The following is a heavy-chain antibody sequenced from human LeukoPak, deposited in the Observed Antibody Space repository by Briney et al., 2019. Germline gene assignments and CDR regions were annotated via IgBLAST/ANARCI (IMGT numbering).Heavy chain of an antibody. V-gene: IGHV3-23*01. CDR3: AKNYGSGSFYNWAFDY. J-gene: IGHJ4*02. CDR1: GFTFRSYA. D-gene: IGHD3-10*01. CDR2: ISGSGGST. Sequence: GGSLRLSCAASGFTFRSYAMGWVRQSPGKGLEWVSSISGSGGSTFSADSVQGRFTISRDNSKNTLYLQTNSLRAEDTAVYFCAKNYGSGSFYNWAFDYWGQGTLVTVSS.